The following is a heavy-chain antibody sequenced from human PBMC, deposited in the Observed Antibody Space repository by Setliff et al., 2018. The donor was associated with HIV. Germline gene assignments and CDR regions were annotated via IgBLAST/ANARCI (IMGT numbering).Heavy chain of an antibody. D-gene: IGHD2-15*01. V-gene: IGHV4-59*01. Sequence: SETLSLTCTVSGGSISSYYWSWIRQPPEKRLEWIGYIYDRGGTNYNPSLKSRVTISLDTSKNQFSLKLNSVTAADTAVYYCARADCSGGSCYSPGYWGQGTLVTVS. CDR3: ARADCSGGSCYSPGY. CDR1: GGSISSYY. J-gene: IGHJ4*02. CDR2: IYDRGGT.